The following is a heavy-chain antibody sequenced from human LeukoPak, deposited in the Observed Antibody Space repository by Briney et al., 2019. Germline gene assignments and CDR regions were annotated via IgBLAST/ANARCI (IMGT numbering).Heavy chain of an antibody. Sequence: GGSLRLSCAASGFTFSSYWMNRARQAPGKGLEWVASINHNGNVNYYVDSVKGRFTISRDNAKNSLYLQMSNLRAEDPAVYFCARGGGLDVWGQGATVTVSS. CDR1: GFTFSSYW. CDR2: INHNGNVN. CDR3: ARGGGLDV. J-gene: IGHJ6*02. V-gene: IGHV3-7*03. D-gene: IGHD3-16*01.